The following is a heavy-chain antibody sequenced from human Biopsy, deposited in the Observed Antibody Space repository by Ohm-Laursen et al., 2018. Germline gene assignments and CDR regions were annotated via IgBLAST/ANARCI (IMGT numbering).Heavy chain of an antibody. CDR1: GYTFTDYD. J-gene: IGHJ6*02. V-gene: IGHV1-8*01. CDR2: MNPKSGKT. CDR3: ARAGVGSDGTDSYYYGMDV. Sequence: SVKVSCKSSGYTFTDYDIIWVRQATGQGPEWMGRMNPKSGKTGYEQKFRGRVTMTSDTSISTAYMELNSLGSEDTAVYYCARAGVGSDGTDSYYYGMDVWGPGTTVTVSS. D-gene: IGHD5-24*01.